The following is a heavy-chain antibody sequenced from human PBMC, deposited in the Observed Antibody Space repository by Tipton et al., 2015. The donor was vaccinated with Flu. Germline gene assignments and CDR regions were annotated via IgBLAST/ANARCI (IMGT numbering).Heavy chain of an antibody. Sequence: SLRLSYAASGFTFSSFEMNWVRQAPGKGLEWVSYISSSGSTIYYADSVKGRFTISRDNAKNSLYLQMNSLRAEDTALYYCATAQWLRFPDWGQGTLVTVSS. J-gene: IGHJ4*02. CDR2: ISSSGSTI. D-gene: IGHD5-12*01. CDR1: GFTFSSFE. CDR3: ATAQWLRFPD. V-gene: IGHV3-48*03.